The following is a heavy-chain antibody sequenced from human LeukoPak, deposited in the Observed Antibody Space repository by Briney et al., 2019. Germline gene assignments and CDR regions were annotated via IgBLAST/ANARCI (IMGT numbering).Heavy chain of an antibody. Sequence: PGGSLRLSCAASGFTFGSYSMNWVRQAPGKGLEWVSSISSSSSYIYYADSVKGRFTISRDNAKNSLYLQMNSLRAEDTAVYYCARDRSGSYRDYWGQGTLVTVSS. D-gene: IGHD1-26*01. V-gene: IGHV3-21*01. J-gene: IGHJ4*02. CDR2: ISSSSSYI. CDR3: ARDRSGSYRDY. CDR1: GFTFGSYS.